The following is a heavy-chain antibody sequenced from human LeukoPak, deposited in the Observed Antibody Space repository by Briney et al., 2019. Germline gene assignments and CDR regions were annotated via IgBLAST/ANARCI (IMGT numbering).Heavy chain of an antibody. V-gene: IGHV1-46*01. D-gene: IGHD5/OR15-5a*01. CDR2: INPSGGST. J-gene: IGHJ4*02. Sequence: ASVKVSCKASGYTFTSYYMHWVRQAPGQELEWMGIINPSGGSTSYAQKFQGRVTLTRDTSTSTVYMELSSLRSEDTAVYYCARATLYDYYFNYWGQGTLVTVSS. CDR1: GYTFTSYY. CDR3: ARATLYDYYFNY.